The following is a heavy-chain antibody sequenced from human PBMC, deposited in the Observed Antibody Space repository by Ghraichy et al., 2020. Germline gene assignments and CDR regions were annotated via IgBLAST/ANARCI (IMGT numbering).Heavy chain of an antibody. CDR1: GFTFSSYA. Sequence: LSLTCAASGFTFSSYAMSWVRQAPGKGLEWVSAISGSGGSTYYADSVKGRFTISRDNSKNTLYLQMNSLRAEDTAVYYCARALVYATYYFDYWGQGTLVTVSS. CDR2: ISGSGGST. CDR3: ARALVYATYYFDY. V-gene: IGHV3-23*01. D-gene: IGHD2-8*01. J-gene: IGHJ4*02.